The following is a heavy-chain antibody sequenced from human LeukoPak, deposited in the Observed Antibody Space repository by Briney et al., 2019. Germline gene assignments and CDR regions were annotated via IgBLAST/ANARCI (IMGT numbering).Heavy chain of an antibody. CDR2: INDSGTI. CDR1: GGSISSSSYY. D-gene: IGHD1-7*01. Sequence: SETLSLTCTVSGGSISSSSYYWGWIRQPPGKGLEWIGEINDSGTINYNPSLMSRVTISVDKSKNQFSLKLSSVTAADTAVYYCARRWNYGRNYYIDVWGKGATVSVSS. CDR3: ARRWNYGRNYYIDV. J-gene: IGHJ6*03. V-gene: IGHV4-61*05.